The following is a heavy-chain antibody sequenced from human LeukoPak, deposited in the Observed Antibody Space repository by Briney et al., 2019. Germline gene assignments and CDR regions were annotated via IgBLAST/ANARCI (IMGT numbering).Heavy chain of an antibody. Sequence: SETLSLTCTVSGGSISSGGYWSWIRQPPGKGLEWIGYVYSSGSTNYNPSLKSRVTISVDTSKNQFSLKLSSVTAADTAVYYCARDKHDSSGYFYYFDYWGQGTLVTVSS. V-gene: IGHV4-61*08. CDR2: VYSSGST. CDR1: GGSISSGGY. D-gene: IGHD3-22*01. J-gene: IGHJ4*02. CDR3: ARDKHDSSGYFYYFDY.